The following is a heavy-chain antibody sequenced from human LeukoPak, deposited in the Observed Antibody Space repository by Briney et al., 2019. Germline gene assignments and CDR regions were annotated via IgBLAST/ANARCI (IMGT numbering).Heavy chain of an antibody. CDR1: GGTFSSYA. D-gene: IGHD6-19*01. V-gene: IGHV1-69*04. J-gene: IGHJ4*02. Sequence: SAKVSCKASGGTFSSYAISWVRQAPGQGLEWMGRIIPILGIANYAQKFQGRVTITADKSTSTAYMELSSLRSEDTAVYYCARAGIAVASKNYYFDYWGQGTLVTVSS. CDR2: IIPILGIA. CDR3: ARAGIAVASKNYYFDY.